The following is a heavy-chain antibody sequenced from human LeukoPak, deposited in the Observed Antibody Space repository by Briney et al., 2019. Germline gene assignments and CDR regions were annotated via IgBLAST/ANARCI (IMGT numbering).Heavy chain of an antibody. D-gene: IGHD3-3*01. V-gene: IGHV3-23*01. CDR3: AKTFDLDLWGPFDY. CDR2: ISGSGGST. J-gene: IGHJ4*02. CDR1: GFTFSSYA. Sequence: PGGSLRLSCAASGFTFSSYAMSWVRQAPGNGLEWVSAISGSGGSTYYADSVKGRFTISRDNSKNTLYLQMNSLRAEDTAVYYCAKTFDLDLWGPFDYWGQGTLVTVSS.